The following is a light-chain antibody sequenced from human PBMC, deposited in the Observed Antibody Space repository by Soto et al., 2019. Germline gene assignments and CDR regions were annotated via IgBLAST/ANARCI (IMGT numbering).Light chain of an antibody. Sequence: QSVLTQPPSASGTPGQRVTISCSGSSSNIGSNYVYWYQQLPGTAPKLLIYRNNQRPSGVPDRFSGSKSGTSASLAISGLRSEDEADYYCAAWDDSLSANYVFGTGTQLTVL. CDR1: SSNIGSNY. V-gene: IGLV1-47*01. CDR2: RNN. J-gene: IGLJ1*01. CDR3: AAWDDSLSANYV.